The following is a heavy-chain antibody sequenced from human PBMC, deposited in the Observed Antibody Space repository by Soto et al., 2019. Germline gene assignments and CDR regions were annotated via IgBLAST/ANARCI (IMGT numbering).Heavy chain of an antibody. CDR3: ARASATIAAAAIFDY. V-gene: IGHV4-4*02. Sequence: SETLSLTYAVSGGAIRSSKWWRWVRQPPGKGLEWIGEIYQSGSTNYNPSLESRVRMSVDKSRNQFSLKLTSVSSADTAVYYCARASATIAAAAIFDYWGQGTLVT. J-gene: IGHJ4*02. D-gene: IGHD6-13*01. CDR1: GGAIRSSKW. CDR2: IYQSGST.